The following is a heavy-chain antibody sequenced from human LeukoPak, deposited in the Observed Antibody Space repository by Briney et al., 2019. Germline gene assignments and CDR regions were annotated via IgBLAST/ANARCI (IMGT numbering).Heavy chain of an antibody. V-gene: IGHV4-39*07. D-gene: IGHD3-16*01. J-gene: IGHJ6*03. CDR3: ARDVMGYYYYYMDV. CDR1: GGSISSSSYY. Sequence: SETLSLTCTVSGGSISSSSYYWGWIRQPPGKGRVWIGSIYYSGNTYYNPSLKSRVTISVDTSKNQFSLKLRSVTAADTAVYYCARDVMGYYYYYMDVWGKGTTVTVSS. CDR2: IYYSGNT.